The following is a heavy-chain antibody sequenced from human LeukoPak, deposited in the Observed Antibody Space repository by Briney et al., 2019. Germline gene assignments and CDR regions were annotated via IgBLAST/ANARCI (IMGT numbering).Heavy chain of an antibody. Sequence: SETLSLTCTVSGASISTYYWSWIRQPAGKGLEWIGRIDTSGSTNYNSALKSRVTMSVDTSKNQFSLNLSSVTAADTAVCHCARAGRLHGIFDYWGQGTLVTVSS. J-gene: IGHJ4*02. V-gene: IGHV4-4*07. D-gene: IGHD3-10*01. CDR1: GASISTYY. CDR3: ARAGRLHGIFDY. CDR2: IDTSGST.